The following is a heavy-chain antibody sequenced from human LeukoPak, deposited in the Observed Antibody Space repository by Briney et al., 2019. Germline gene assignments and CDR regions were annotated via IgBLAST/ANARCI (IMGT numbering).Heavy chain of an antibody. CDR2: INHSGST. CDR3: VRGWQHHF. D-gene: IGHD6-13*01. V-gene: IGHV4-34*01. J-gene: IGHJ4*02. Sequence: PSETPSLTCAVYGGSFSGYYWSWIRQPPGKGLEWIGEINHSGSTNYNPSLKSRVTISVDTSKNQFSLKLSSVTAADTAVYYCVRGWQHHFWGQGTLVTVSS. CDR1: GGSFSGYY.